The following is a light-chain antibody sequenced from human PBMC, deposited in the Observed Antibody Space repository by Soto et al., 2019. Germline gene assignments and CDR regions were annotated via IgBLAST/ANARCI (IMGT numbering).Light chain of an antibody. CDR1: QSVSSY. J-gene: IGKJ5*01. CDR2: DAS. CDR3: QQYNNWPIT. V-gene: IGKV3-11*01. Sequence: EIVLTQSPATLSLSPGERATLSCRASQSVSSYLAWYQQKPGQAPRLLIYDASNRATGIPARFSGSGSGTDFTLTISSLEPEDFAVYSCQQYNNWPITFGQGTRLEI.